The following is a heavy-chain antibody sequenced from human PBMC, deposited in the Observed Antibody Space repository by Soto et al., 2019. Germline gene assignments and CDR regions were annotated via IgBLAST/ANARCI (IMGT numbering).Heavy chain of an antibody. D-gene: IGHD5-18*01. CDR2: ISYDGSNK. CDR3: AKEKPVDTAMASPFDY. V-gene: IGHV3-30*18. Sequence: VGSLRRSCAASGFTFSSYGMHWVRQAPGKGLEWVAVISYDGSNKYYADSVKGRFTISRDNSKNTLYLQMNSLRAEDTAVYYCAKEKPVDTAMASPFDYWGQGTLVTVSS. J-gene: IGHJ4*02. CDR1: GFTFSSYG.